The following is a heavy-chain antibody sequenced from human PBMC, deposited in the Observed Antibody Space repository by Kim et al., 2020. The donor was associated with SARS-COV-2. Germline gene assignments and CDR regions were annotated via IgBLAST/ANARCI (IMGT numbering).Heavy chain of an antibody. V-gene: IGHV4-59*13. CDR2: IYYSGST. Sequence: SETLSLTCTVSGGSISSYYWSWIRQPPGKGLEWIGYIYYSGSTNYNPSLKSRVTISVDTSKNQFSLKLSSVTAADTAVYYCARVLSNYDSTGINFDYWGQGTLVTVSS. J-gene: IGHJ4*02. CDR3: ARVLSNYDSTGINFDY. D-gene: IGHD3-22*01. CDR1: GGSISSYY.